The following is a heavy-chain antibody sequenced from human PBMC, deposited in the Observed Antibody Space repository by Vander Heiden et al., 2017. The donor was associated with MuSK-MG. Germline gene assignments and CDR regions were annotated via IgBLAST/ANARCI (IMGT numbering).Heavy chain of an antibody. Sequence: QVQLVQSGAEMKKPGSSVKVSCKASGGTFSSYTISWVRQAPGQGLEWMGRIIPILNVANYAQKFQDRVTITADTSTTTAYMELSSLRSEDTAVYDGARDEMPHAASGSGQPFDYWGQGTLVTVSS. CDR3: ARDEMPHAASGSGQPFDY. V-gene: IGHV1-69*08. CDR1: GGTFSSYT. J-gene: IGHJ4*02. D-gene: IGHD3-10*01. CDR2: IIPILNVA.